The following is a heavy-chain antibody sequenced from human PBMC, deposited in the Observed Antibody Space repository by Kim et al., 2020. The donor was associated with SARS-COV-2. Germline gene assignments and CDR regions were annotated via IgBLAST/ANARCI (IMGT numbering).Heavy chain of an antibody. J-gene: IGHJ4*02. D-gene: IGHD3-10*01. CDR3: ARERVTMIRGTIRFVNFDY. CDR1: GFTFTSFA. Sequence: GGSLRLSCAASGFTFTSFAMHWVRQAPGKGLEWVAIVSHDGSNEYYADSVKGRFTISRDNSKNTLYLQMNGLGVEDTAVYYCARERVTMIRGTIRFVNFDYWGQGTLVTVSS. CDR2: VSHDGSNE. V-gene: IGHV3-30-3*01.